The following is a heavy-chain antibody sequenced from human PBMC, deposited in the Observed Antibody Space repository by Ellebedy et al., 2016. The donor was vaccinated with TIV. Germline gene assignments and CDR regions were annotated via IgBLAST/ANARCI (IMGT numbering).Heavy chain of an antibody. D-gene: IGHD6-13*01. CDR1: GGSFSGYY. J-gene: IGHJ6*02. CDR2: INHSGST. V-gene: IGHV4-34*01. CDR3: ARDQLGASSSWYLSTYYYGMDV. Sequence: SETLSLXXAVYGGSFSGYYWSWIRQPPGKGLEWIGEINHSGSTNYNPSLKSRVTISVDTSKNQFSLKLSSVTAADTAVYYCARDQLGASSSWYLSTYYYGMDVWGQGTTVTVSS.